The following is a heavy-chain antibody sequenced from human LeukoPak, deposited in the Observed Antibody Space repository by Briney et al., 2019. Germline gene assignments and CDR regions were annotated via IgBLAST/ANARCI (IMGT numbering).Heavy chain of an antibody. D-gene: IGHD1-26*01. CDR3: ARVESWEHSGSSQDTFDI. J-gene: IGHJ3*02. CDR1: GYTFTSYY. Sequence: ASVKVSCKASGYTFTSYYMHWVRQAPGQGLEWMGIINPSGGSTSYAQKFQGRVTMTRDMSTSTVYVELSSLRSEDTAVYYCARVESWEHSGSSQDTFDIWGQGTMVTISS. CDR2: INPSGGST. V-gene: IGHV1-46*01.